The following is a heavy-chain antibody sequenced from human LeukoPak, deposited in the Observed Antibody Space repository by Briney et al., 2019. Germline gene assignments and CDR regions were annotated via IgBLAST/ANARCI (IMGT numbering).Heavy chain of an antibody. J-gene: IGHJ3*02. Sequence: GGSLTLSCAASGFIFSNYGFHWVRQAPGKGLEWVAVIRYDGNLQYHADSVKGRFTVSKDNFKDTLYLHMNGLRPEDSAVYCCSREASEAFDIWGQGSMVTVSS. CDR3: SREASEAFDI. CDR1: GFIFSNYG. V-gene: IGHV3-30*02. CDR2: IRYDGNLQ.